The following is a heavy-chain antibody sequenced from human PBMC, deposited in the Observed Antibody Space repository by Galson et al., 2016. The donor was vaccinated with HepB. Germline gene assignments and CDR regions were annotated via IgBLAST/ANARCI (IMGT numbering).Heavy chain of an antibody. J-gene: IGHJ4*01. CDR3: VKHSSAWYVDRRASFDS. CDR1: GFTFNNCW. V-gene: IGHV3-74*01. CDR2: INNDGSDT. Sequence: SLRLSCAASGFTFNNCWMHWVRQVPGKGLVWVSRINNDGSDTDYADSVKGRFTISRDNAKNTLYLQMNSLRAEDTAVYYCVKHSSAWYVDRRASFDSWGHGTLFTVAS. D-gene: IGHD6-19*01.